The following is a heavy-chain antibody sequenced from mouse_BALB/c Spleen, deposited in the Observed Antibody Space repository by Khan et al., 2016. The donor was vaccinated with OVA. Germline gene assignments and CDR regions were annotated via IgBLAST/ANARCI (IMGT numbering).Heavy chain of an antibody. CDR2: IDPSDSET. D-gene: IGHD2-1*01. J-gene: IGHJ1*01. Sequence: QXQXPGAERVRPGASVKLSCKASGYTCTSYWMNWVKQRPGQGLEGIGMIDPSDSETHYNQMFKDKATLTVDKSSSTAYMQLSSLTSEDSAVYYCARGDGNSLYWYFDVWGAGTTVTVSS. CDR1: GYTCTSYW. CDR3: ARGDGNSLYWYFDV. V-gene: IGHV1-61*01.